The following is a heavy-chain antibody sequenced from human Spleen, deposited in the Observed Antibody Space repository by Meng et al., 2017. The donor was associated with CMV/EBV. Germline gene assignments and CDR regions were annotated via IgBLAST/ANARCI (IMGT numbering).Heavy chain of an antibody. D-gene: IGHD3-22*01. CDR2: IDYSGKT. Sequence: SETLSLTCSVSGASMTSYYWNWIRQPPGKGLEWIGYIDYSGKTNYSPSLRSRVTASVDTSKNQFSLRLTSVTAADTAVYYCASKYYDSSGYYYLWGQGTLVTVSS. V-gene: IGHV4-59*01. CDR1: GASMTSYY. CDR3: ASKYYDSSGYYYL. J-gene: IGHJ4*02.